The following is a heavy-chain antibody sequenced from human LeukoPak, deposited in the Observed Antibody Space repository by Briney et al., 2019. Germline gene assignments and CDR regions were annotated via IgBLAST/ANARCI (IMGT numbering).Heavy chain of an antibody. D-gene: IGHD6-13*01. J-gene: IGHJ1*01. CDR2: ISSESSTI. Sequence: GGSLRLSCTASAFTFSTYTMNWVRQAPGKGLEWVSYISSESSTIYYADSVKGRFTISRDNAKNSLYLQMNSLRAEDTAVYYCARDRGQQQLVPEYFQHWGQGTLVTVSS. CDR3: ARDRGQQQLVPEYFQH. V-gene: IGHV3-48*04. CDR1: AFTFSTYT.